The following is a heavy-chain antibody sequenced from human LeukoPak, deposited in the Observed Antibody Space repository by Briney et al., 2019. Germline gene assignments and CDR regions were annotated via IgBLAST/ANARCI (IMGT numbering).Heavy chain of an antibody. CDR3: AKDPSSSTKVRAADS. CDR2: LGGSGGGT. CDR1: GITLSNYG. D-gene: IGHD6-13*01. J-gene: IGHJ4*02. V-gene: IGHV3-23*01. Sequence: GGSLRLSCAVPGITLSNYGMSWVRQAPGKGLEWVAGLGGSGGGTNYADSVKGRFTISRDISKNTLYLQMNSLRAEDTAVYYCAKDPSSSTKVRAADSWGQGTLVTVSS.